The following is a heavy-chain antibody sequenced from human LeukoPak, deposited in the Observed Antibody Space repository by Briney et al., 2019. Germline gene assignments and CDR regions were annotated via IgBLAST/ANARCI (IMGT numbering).Heavy chain of an antibody. Sequence: GGSLRLSCAASGFTFSRYNMNWVRQAPGKGLEWVSSISSGSSYIYYADSVKGRFTISRDNAKNSLYLQMNSLRAEDTAVYYCAKDAPYSGSSFDYWGQGTLVTVSS. CDR2: ISSGSSYI. V-gene: IGHV3-21*01. J-gene: IGHJ4*02. CDR3: AKDAPYSGSSFDY. CDR1: GFTFSRYN. D-gene: IGHD1-26*01.